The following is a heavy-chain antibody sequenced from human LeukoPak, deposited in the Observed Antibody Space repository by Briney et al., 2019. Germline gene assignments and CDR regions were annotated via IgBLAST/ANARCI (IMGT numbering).Heavy chain of an antibody. D-gene: IGHD3-3*01. Sequence: GASVKVSCKASGYTFTSYDINWVRQATGQGLEWMGWISAYNGNTNYAQKLQGRVTMTTDTSTSTAYMELRSLRSDDTAVYYCARGPRRITIFGVAPDYWGQGTLVTVSS. J-gene: IGHJ4*02. CDR3: ARGPRRITIFGVAPDY. CDR1: GYTFTSYD. V-gene: IGHV1-18*01. CDR2: ISAYNGNT.